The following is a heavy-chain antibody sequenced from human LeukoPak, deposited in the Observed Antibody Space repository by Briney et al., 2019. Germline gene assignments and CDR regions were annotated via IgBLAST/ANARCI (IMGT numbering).Heavy chain of an antibody. CDR2: INAGNGNT. CDR1: GYTFTSYA. V-gene: IGHV1-3*01. Sequence: ASVKVSCKASGYTFTSYAMHWVRQAPGQRLEWMGWINAGNGNTKYSQKFQGWVTMTRDTSISTACMELSRLRSDDTAVYYCARGPLSEEWLRSENYYFDYWGQGTLVTVSS. CDR3: ARGPLSEEWLRSENYYFDY. D-gene: IGHD5-12*01. J-gene: IGHJ4*02.